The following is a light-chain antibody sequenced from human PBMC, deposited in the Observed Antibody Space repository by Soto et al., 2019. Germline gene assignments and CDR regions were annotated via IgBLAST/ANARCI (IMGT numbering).Light chain of an antibody. J-gene: IGKJ2*01. CDR3: QSYNEWPFA. CDR2: GVS. Sequence: DIVLTQSPATLSVSPGDTVTLSCRASESLFGFLAWYQQKPGQAPRLLMYGVSTRDTGIPARFSGGGSATDFTLTISSLQSEDSAFYFCQSYNEWPFASGLGTRLEI. CDR1: ESLFGF. V-gene: IGKV3-15*01.